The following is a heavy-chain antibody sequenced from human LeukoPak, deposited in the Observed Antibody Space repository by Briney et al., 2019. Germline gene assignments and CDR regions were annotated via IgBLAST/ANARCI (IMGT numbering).Heavy chain of an antibody. CDR2: ISFSGST. CDR1: GASISNDDYY. D-gene: IGHD6-19*01. CDR3: AKLQWLDNAFDV. J-gene: IGHJ3*01. Sequence: SETLSLTCTVSGASISNDDYYWGWIRQPPSKGLEWIGTISFSGSTYYNPSLESRLTMSIDMSKNHFSLKLSSVTAADTAVYYCAKLQWLDNAFDVWGRGTIVTVSS. V-gene: IGHV4-39*02.